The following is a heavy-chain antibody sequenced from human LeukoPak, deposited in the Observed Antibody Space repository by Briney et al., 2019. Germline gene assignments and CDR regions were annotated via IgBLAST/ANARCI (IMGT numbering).Heavy chain of an antibody. V-gene: IGHV4-59*01. D-gene: IGHD5-12*01. CDR1: GGSISSYY. CDR2: IYYSGST. CDR3: ARGYVYFDY. Sequence: SETLSLTCTVSGGSISSYYWSWIRQPPGKGLEWIGYIYYSGSTNYNPSFKTRVTISVDTSKNQFSLKLSSVTAADTAVYYCARGYVYFDYWGQGTLVTVSS. J-gene: IGHJ4*02.